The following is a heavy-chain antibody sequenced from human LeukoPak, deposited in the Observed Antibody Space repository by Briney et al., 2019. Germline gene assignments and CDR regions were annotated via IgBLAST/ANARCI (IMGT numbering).Heavy chain of an antibody. CDR3: ARRAGEYSHPYDY. V-gene: IGHV3-23*01. J-gene: IGHJ4*02. Sequence: GGSLRLSCAASGFTFNNYAMTWVRQAPGKGLEWVSAISVSGNTYHADSVKGRFTISRDSSKNTLYLQMNSLRAEDTAVYYCARRAGEYSHPYDYWGQGTLVTVSS. CDR1: GFTFNNYA. D-gene: IGHD4-17*01. CDR2: ISVSGNT.